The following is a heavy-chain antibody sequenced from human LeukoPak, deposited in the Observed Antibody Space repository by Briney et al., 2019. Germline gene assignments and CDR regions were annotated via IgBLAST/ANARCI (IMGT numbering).Heavy chain of an antibody. J-gene: IGHJ6*03. CDR1: GGTFSSHA. Sequence: SVKVSCKASGGTFSSHAISWVRQAPGQGLEWLGGIIPIFGTANYAQKFQGRVTITADESTSTAYMELSSLRSEDTAVYYCARSVSGSYSDYYYYMDVWGKGTTVTVSS. CDR3: ARSVSGSYSDYYYYMDV. CDR2: IIPIFGTA. V-gene: IGHV1-69*01. D-gene: IGHD1-26*01.